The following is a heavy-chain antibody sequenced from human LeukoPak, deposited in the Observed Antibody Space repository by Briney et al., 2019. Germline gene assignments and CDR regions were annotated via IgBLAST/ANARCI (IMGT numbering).Heavy chain of an antibody. Sequence: GGSLRLSCAASGFTFNRNAISWVRQAPGKGLEWVSTIGGSGDKTFYADSVKGRFTISRGNSKNMVHLQMNSLTGEGTALYYRVRRGDASSGWGDHDFWGQGALVTVSS. CDR3: VRRGDASSGWGDHDF. J-gene: IGHJ4*02. D-gene: IGHD6-19*01. V-gene: IGHV3-23*01. CDR1: GFTFNRNA. CDR2: IGGSGDKT.